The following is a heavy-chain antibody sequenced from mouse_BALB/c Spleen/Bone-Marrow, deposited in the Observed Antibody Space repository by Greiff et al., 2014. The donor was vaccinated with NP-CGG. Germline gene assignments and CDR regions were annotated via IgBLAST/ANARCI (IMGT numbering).Heavy chain of an antibody. D-gene: IGHD1-1*01. Sequence: QVQLQQSGAELVGPGSSVKISCKASGYAFSNYWMNWVKQRPGQGLEWIGQIYPGDGDTNYNGKFKGKATLTADKSSSTAYMQLSSLTSEDSAVYFCARRDGSTYYYAMDYWGQGTSVTVSS. J-gene: IGHJ4*01. V-gene: IGHV1-80*01. CDR3: ARRDGSTYYYAMDY. CDR2: IYPGDGDT. CDR1: GYAFSNYW.